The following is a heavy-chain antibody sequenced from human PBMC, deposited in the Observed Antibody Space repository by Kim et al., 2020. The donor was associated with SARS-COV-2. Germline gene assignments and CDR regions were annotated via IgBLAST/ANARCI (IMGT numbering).Heavy chain of an antibody. J-gene: IGHJ6*02. Sequence: GGSLRLSCAASGFTFSSYAMHWVRQAPGKGLEWVAVISYDGSNKYYADSVKGRFTISRDNSKNTLYLQMNSLRAEDTAVYYCARERGYSSSWFYYYGMDVWGQGTTVTVSS. CDR2: ISYDGSNK. D-gene: IGHD6-13*01. CDR3: ARERGYSSSWFYYYGMDV. CDR1: GFTFSSYA. V-gene: IGHV3-30-3*01.